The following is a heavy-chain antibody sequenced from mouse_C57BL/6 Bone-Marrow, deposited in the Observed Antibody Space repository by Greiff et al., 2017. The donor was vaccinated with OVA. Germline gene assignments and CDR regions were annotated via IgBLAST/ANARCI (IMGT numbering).Heavy chain of an antibody. J-gene: IGHJ4*01. V-gene: IGHV1-81*01. CDR3: ASPLYYGSSYDYYAMDY. CDR2: IYPRSGNN. D-gene: IGHD1-1*01. CDR1: GYTFTSYG. Sequence: VQLQESGAELARPGASVKLSCKASGYTFTSYGISWVKQRTGQGLEWIGEIYPRSGNNYYNEKFKGKATLTADKSSSTAYMELRSLTSEDSAVYFCASPLYYGSSYDYYAMDYWGQGTSVTVSS.